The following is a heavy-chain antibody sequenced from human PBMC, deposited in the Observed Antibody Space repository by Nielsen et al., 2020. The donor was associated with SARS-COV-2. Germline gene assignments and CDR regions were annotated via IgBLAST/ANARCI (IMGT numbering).Heavy chain of an antibody. Sequence: GGSLRLSCKGSGYSFTSYWIGWVRQMPGKGLEWMGIIYPGDSNTRYSPSFQGQVTISADKSISTAYLQWSSLKASDTAMYYCARRDYLGGAEAFDIWGQGTMVTVSS. D-gene: IGHD3-10*01. CDR1: GYSFTSYW. J-gene: IGHJ3*02. CDR3: ARRDYLGGAEAFDI. CDR2: IYPGDSNT. V-gene: IGHV5-51*01.